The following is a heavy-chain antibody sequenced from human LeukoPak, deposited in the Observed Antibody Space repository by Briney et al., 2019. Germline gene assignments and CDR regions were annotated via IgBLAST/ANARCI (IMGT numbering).Heavy chain of an antibody. CDR1: GFTFSSYS. D-gene: IGHD6-13*01. V-gene: IGHV3-21*01. CDR2: ISSSSSYI. J-gene: IGHJ4*02. CDR3: ARDVGSWFIYFDY. Sequence: GGSLRLSCAASGFTFSSYSMNWVRQAPGKGLEWVSSISSSSSYIYYADSVKGRFTISRDNAKNSLYLQMNSLRAEDTAVYYCARDVGSWFIYFDYWGQGALVTVSS.